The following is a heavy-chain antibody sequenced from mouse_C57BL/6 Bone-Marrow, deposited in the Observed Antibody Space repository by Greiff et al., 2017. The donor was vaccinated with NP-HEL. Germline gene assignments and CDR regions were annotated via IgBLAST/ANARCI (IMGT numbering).Heavy chain of an antibody. CDR3: ARDRFATAYAMDY. CDR2: ISDGGSYT. V-gene: IGHV5-4*01. J-gene: IGHJ4*01. D-gene: IGHD1-2*01. Sequence: DVHLVESGGGLVKPGGSLKLSCAASGFTFSSYAMSWVRQTPEKRLEWVATISDGGSYTYYPDNVKGRFTISRDNAKNNLYLQMSHLKSEDTAMYYCARDRFATAYAMDYWGQGTSVTVSS. CDR1: GFTFSSYA.